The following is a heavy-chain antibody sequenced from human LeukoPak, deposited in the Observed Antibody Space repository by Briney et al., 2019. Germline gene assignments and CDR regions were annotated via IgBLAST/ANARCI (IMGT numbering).Heavy chain of an antibody. D-gene: IGHD5-24*01. J-gene: IGHJ4*02. V-gene: IGHV3-72*01. Sequence: PGGSLRLSCAASGFILNDHYMDWVRQAPGKGLEWVGRTRNKANSFTTEYAASVRGRFTISRDDSKNLLYLQMNSLKAEDTAVYYCARGDDYNRRSFDYWGQETLVTVSS. CDR3: ARGDDYNRRSFDY. CDR2: TRNKANSFTT. CDR1: GFILNDHY.